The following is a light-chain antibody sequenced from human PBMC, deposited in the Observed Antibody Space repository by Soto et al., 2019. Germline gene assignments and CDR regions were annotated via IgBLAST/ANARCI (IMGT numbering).Light chain of an antibody. CDR3: QQYGSLSPEK. Sequence: EIELTQSPGTLSLSPGERDTLSCRASQSVSSSYLAWYQQKPGQAPRLLIYGASSRATGIPDRFSGSGSGTDFTLTISRLEPDDFEVYYCQQYGSLSPEKFGQGTKV. J-gene: IGKJ1*01. CDR1: QSVSSSY. CDR2: GAS. V-gene: IGKV3-20*01.